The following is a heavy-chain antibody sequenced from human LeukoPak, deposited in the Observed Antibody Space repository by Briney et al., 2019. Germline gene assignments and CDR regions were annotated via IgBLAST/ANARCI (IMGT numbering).Heavy chain of an antibody. CDR3: TRRLDD. V-gene: IGHV3-7*01. J-gene: IGHJ4*02. Sequence: GEALRPSCAASGFSFNSDWMDWVRQAPGKGLEWVANIKHDESEKNYLDSVKGRFTISRDNAQNSLYLQMNGLRVEDTAVYYCTRRLDDWGQGTLVTVSS. D-gene: IGHD3-16*01. CDR1: GFSFNSDW. CDR2: IKHDESEK.